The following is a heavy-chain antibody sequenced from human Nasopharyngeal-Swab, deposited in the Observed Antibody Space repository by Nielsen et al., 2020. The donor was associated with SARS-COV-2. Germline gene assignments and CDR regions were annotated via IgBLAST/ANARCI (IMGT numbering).Heavy chain of an antibody. Sequence: WIRQSPSRGLEWLGRTYYRSKWYNDYAVSVKSRTTINPDTSKNQFSLQLNSVTPEDTAVYYCAREFRRVTIFGVVFRGFDYWGQGTLVTVSS. D-gene: IGHD3-3*01. CDR3: AREFRRVTIFGVVFRGFDY. CDR2: TYYRSKWYN. J-gene: IGHJ4*02. V-gene: IGHV6-1*01.